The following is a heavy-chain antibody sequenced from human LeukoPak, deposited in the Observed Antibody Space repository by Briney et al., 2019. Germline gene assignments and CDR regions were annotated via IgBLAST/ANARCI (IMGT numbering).Heavy chain of an antibody. D-gene: IGHD1-26*01. Sequence: SETLSLTCTVSGGSISSHYWSWIRQPPGKGLEWIGYIFTSGSTNYNPSLRSRVTISVNTSKNQFSLTLSSVTAADTAVYYCARHGSVHSPLNVWGKGTTVTVSS. CDR1: GGSISSHY. J-gene: IGHJ6*04. CDR3: ARHGSVHSPLNV. CDR2: IFTSGST. V-gene: IGHV4-4*09.